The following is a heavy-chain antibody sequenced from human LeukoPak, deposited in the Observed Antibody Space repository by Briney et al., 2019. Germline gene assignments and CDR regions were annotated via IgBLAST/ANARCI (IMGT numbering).Heavy chain of an antibody. D-gene: IGHD3-10*01. CDR2: IIPIFGTA. V-gene: IGHV1-69*13. CDR3: ATHHMVLNHFDY. J-gene: IGHJ4*02. Sequence: ASVKVSCMASGGTFSSYAIGWVRQAPGQEVEWMGGIIPIFGTANYAQKFQGRVTITADESTSTAYMELSSLRSEDTAVYYCATHHMVLNHFDYWGQGTLVTVSS. CDR1: GGTFSSYA.